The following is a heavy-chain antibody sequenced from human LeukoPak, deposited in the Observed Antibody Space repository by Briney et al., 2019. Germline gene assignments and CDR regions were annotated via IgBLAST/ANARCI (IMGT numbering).Heavy chain of an antibody. CDR3: AKDSTRYCSSASCLMDP. CDR2: ISGSGGST. CDR1: GFTFSSYA. D-gene: IGHD2-2*01. J-gene: IGHJ5*02. Sequence: GGSLRLSCAASGFTFSSYAMSWVRQAPGKGLEWVSAISGSGGSTYYADSVKGRFTISRDNSKNTLYLQMNSLRAEDTAVYYCAKDSTRYCSSASCLMDPWGQGTLVTVSS. V-gene: IGHV3-23*01.